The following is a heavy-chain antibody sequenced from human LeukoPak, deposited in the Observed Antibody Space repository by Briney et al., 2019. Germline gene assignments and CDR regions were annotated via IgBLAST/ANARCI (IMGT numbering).Heavy chain of an antibody. CDR3: ARDPWSSSYDY. CDR1: GGTFSSYA. J-gene: IGHJ4*02. CDR2: ISAYNGNT. D-gene: IGHD6-6*01. Sequence: PVASVKVSCKASGGTFSSYAISWVRQAPGQGLEWMGWISAYNGNTNYAQKLQGRVTMTTDTSTSTAYMELRSLRSDDTAVYYCARDPWSSSYDYWGQGTLVTVSS. V-gene: IGHV1-18*01.